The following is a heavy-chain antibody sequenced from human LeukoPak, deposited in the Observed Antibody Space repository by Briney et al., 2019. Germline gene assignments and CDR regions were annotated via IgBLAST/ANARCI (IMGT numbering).Heavy chain of an antibody. V-gene: IGHV3-48*03. CDR1: GFSFSSNE. J-gene: IGHJ2*01. CDR2: ISSSGDTI. Sequence: GGSLRRSCAASGFSFSSNEMNWVRQAPGKGLEWVSYISSSGDTIYYADSVQGRFTISRDNDKNSLYLQMDSLRTEDTAVYYCARGSTSWYEWYFDLWGRGTLVTVSS. D-gene: IGHD6-13*01. CDR3: ARGSTSWYEWYFDL.